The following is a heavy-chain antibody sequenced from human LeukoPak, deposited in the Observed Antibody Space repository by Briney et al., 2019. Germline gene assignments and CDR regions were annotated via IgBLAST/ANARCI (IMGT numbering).Heavy chain of an antibody. CDR3: ARGGIGETIFGVVIIRDAFDI. J-gene: IGHJ3*02. D-gene: IGHD3-3*01. V-gene: IGHV4-39*01. Sequence: PSETLSLTCTVSGGSISSSSYYWGWIRQPPGKGLEWIGSIYYSGSTYYNPSLKSRVTISVDTSKNQFSLKLSSVTAADTAVYYCARGGIGETIFGVVIIRDAFDIWGQGTMVTVSS. CDR1: GGSISSSSYY. CDR2: IYYSGST.